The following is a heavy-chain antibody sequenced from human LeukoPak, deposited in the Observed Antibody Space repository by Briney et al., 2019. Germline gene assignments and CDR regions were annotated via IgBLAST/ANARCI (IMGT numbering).Heavy chain of an antibody. J-gene: IGHJ4*02. CDR3: AREVGLPGAFDY. V-gene: IGHV3-33*01. CDR1: GFTFSSYG. Sequence: GGSLRLSCAASGFTFSSYGMHWVRQAPGKGLEWVAVIWYDGSNKYCADSVKGRFTISRDNSKNTLYLQMNSLRAEDTAVYYCAREVGLPGAFDYWGQGTLVTVSS. D-gene: IGHD5-12*01. CDR2: IWYDGSNK.